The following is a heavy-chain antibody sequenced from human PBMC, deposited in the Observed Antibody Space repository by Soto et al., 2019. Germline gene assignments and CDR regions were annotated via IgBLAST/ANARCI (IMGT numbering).Heavy chain of an antibody. D-gene: IGHD3-10*01. CDR3: ARGPLNYYGSGRSQSHWFDP. J-gene: IGHJ5*02. V-gene: IGHV6-1*01. CDR1: GDSVSSNSAA. Sequence: QVQLQQSGPGLVKPSQTLSLTCAISGDSVSSNSAAWNWIRQSPSRGLEWLGRTYYRSKWYNDYAVSVKSRITINPDTSKNQFSLQLNSVTPEDTAVYYCARGPLNYYGSGRSQSHWFDPWGQGTLVTVSS. CDR2: TYYRSKWYN.